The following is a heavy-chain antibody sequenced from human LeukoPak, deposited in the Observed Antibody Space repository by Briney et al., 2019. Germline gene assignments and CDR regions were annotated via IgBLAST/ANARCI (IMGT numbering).Heavy chain of an antibody. V-gene: IGHV7-4-1*02. Sequence: ASVKVSCKASGYAFTSYAMNWVRQAPGQGLEWMGWINTNTGNPTYAQGFTGRFVFSLDTSVSTAYLQISSLKAEDTAVYYCARGRIAAAARGDWFDPWGQGTLVTVSS. CDR1: GYAFTSYA. J-gene: IGHJ5*02. CDR3: ARGRIAAAARGDWFDP. CDR2: INTNTGNP. D-gene: IGHD6-13*01.